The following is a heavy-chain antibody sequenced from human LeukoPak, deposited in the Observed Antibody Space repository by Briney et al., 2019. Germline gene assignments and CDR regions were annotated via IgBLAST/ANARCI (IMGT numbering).Heavy chain of an antibody. CDR1: GGSFSGYY. CDR3: ARATVTHQFDY. V-gene: IGHV4-34*01. CDR2: INHSGST. Sequence: SETLSLTCAVYGGSFSGYYWSWIRQPPGKGLEWIGEINHSGSTNYNPSLESRVTISVDTSKNQFSLKLSSVTAADTAVYYCARATVTHQFDYWGQGTLVTVSS. J-gene: IGHJ4*02. D-gene: IGHD4-17*01.